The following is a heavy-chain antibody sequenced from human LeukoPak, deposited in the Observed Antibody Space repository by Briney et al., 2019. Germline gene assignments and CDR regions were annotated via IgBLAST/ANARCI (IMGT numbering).Heavy chain of an antibody. CDR1: WFTVSSNY. Sequence: PGGSLRLSCAASWFTVSSNYMSWVRQAPGKGLEWVSVIYSGGSTYYADSVKGRFTISRDNSKNTLYLQMNSLRAEDTAVYYCAKRASALTMVRGYYYYGMDVWGKGTTVTVSS. D-gene: IGHD3-10*01. CDR2: IYSGGST. J-gene: IGHJ6*04. V-gene: IGHV3-53*01. CDR3: AKRASALTMVRGYYYYGMDV.